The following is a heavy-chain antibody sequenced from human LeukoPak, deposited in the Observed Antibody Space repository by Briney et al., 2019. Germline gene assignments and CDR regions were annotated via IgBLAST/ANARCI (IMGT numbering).Heavy chain of an antibody. CDR1: GYTFTSYW. CDR2: IYPGDSDT. D-gene: IGHD4-17*01. V-gene: IGHV5-51*01. CDR3: ARREYGDYLDAFDI. J-gene: IGHJ3*02. Sequence: KVSCKASGYTFTSYWIGWVRQMPGKGLEWMGIIYPGDSDTRYSPSFQGQVTISADKSISTAYLQWSSLKASDTAMYYCARREYGDYLDAFDIWGQGTMVTVSS.